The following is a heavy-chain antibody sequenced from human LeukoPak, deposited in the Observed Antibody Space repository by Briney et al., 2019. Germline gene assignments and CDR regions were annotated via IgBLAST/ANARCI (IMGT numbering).Heavy chain of an antibody. V-gene: IGHV3-33*01. J-gene: IGHJ4*02. Sequence: PGGSLRLSCVASGFTFSSCGMHWVRQAPGKGLEWVAVIWYDGSNKYYADSVKGRFTISRDNSKNTLYLQMNSLRAEDTAVYYCARVALGGDCLDYWGQGTLVTVSS. D-gene: IGHD3-16*01. CDR3: ARVALGGDCLDY. CDR2: IWYDGSNK. CDR1: GFTFSSCG.